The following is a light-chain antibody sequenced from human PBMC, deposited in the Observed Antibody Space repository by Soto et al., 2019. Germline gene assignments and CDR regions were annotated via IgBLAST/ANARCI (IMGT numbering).Light chain of an antibody. CDR1: QSISNL. CDR2: HAS. J-gene: IGKJ1*01. CDR3: QQYNSYSWT. V-gene: IGKV1-5*01. Sequence: DIQMTQSPSTLSASVGDRVTITCRASQSISNLLAWYQQKPGTAPKLLIYHASTLESGVPSRFSGSGSGTEFTLTISSLQPDDFATYYCQQYNSYSWTFGQGTKVDIK.